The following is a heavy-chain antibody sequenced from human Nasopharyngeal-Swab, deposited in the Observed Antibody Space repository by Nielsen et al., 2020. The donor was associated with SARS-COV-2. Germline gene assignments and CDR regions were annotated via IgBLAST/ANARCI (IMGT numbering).Heavy chain of an antibody. V-gene: IGHV3-30*14. CDR1: GFTFSSYA. D-gene: IGHD6-19*01. J-gene: IGHJ4*02. CDR2: ISYDGSNK. CDR3: AREGGLAVAGVYYFDY. Sequence: GESLKISCAASGFTFSSYAMHWVRQAPGKGLEWVAVISYDGSNKYYADSVKGRFTISRDNSKNTLYLQMNSLRAEDTAVYYCAREGGLAVAGVYYFDYWGQGTLVTVSS.